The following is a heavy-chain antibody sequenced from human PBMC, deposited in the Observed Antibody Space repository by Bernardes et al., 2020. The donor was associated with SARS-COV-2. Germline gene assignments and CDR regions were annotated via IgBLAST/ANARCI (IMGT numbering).Heavy chain of an antibody. CDR2: INNGGGST. V-gene: IGHV3-23*01. CDR1: GFTFSSYA. Sequence: GGSLRLSCAASGFTFSSYAMSWVRQAPGKGLEWVSTINNGGGSTYYADSVKGRFTISRDDSKNTLYLQMNSLRAEDTAVYYCAKVILEGSGSVYYLAEYFDHWGQGTLVTISS. J-gene: IGHJ1*01. CDR3: AKVILEGSGSVYYLAEYFDH. D-gene: IGHD3-10*01.